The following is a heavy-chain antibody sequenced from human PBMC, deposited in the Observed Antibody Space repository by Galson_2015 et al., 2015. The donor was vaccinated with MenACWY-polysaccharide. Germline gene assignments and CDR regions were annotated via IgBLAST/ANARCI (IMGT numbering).Heavy chain of an antibody. CDR2: IYYTALT. CDR3: AREPPYSGYTRKSLDI. J-gene: IGHJ3*02. V-gene: IGHV4-31*03. CDR1: GASLNSGGYF. D-gene: IGHD5-12*01. Sequence: TLSLTCTVSGASLNSGGYFWSWIRQYPGKGLEWIGNIYYTALTDYNPSLRSRITISVDTSRNQFSLNLTSVTAADTAVYYCAREPPYSGYTRKSLDIWGQGTMVTVSA.